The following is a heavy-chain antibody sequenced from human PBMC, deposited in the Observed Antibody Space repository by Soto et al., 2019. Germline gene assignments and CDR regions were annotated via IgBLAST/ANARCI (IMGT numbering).Heavy chain of an antibody. V-gene: IGHV1-18*01. CDR2: ISAYNGNT. Sequence: QVQLVQSGAEVKKPGASVKVSCKASGYTFTSYGISWVRQAPGQGLAWMGWISAYNGNTNYAQKLQGRDTMTTDTSTHTAYMELRSLRSDDTAVYYCARVCYWEWLRSCPFPSLYYWGQGTLVTVSS. CDR1: GYTFTSYG. J-gene: IGHJ4*02. CDR3: ARVCYWEWLRSCPFPSLYY. D-gene: IGHD5-12*01.